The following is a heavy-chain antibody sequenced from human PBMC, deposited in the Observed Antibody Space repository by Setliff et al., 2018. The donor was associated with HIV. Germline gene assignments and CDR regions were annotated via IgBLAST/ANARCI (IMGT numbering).Heavy chain of an antibody. Sequence: SETLSLTCAVYGGSFSGYYWSWIRQSPGKGLEWIGSIYYSGSTYYNPSLKSRVTISVDTSKNQFSLNLTSVTAADTAVYYCARGGFKWSGSYADYWGQGTLVTVSS. CDR3: ARGGFKWSGSYADY. CDR2: IYYSGST. V-gene: IGHV4-34*01. D-gene: IGHD1-26*01. CDR1: GGSFSGYY. J-gene: IGHJ4*02.